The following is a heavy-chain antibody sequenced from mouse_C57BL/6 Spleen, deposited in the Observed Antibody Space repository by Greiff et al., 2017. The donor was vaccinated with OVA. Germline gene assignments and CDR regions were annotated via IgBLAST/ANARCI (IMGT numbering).Heavy chain of an antibody. V-gene: IGHV1-80*01. CDR3: ARSTDWDYWYFDV. CDR1: GYAFSSYW. J-gene: IGHJ1*03. CDR2: IYPGDGDT. D-gene: IGHD4-1*01. Sequence: VKLQQSGAELVKPGASVKISCKASGYAFSSYWMNWVKQRPGKGLEWIGQIYPGDGDTNYNGKFKGKATLTADKSSSTAYMQLSSLTSEDSAVYFCARSTDWDYWYFDVWGTGTTVTVSS.